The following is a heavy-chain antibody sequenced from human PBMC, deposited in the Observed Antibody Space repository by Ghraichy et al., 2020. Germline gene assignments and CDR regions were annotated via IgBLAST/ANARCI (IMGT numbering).Heavy chain of an antibody. J-gene: IGHJ6*02. CDR3: AKVGNYYYYGLDV. Sequence: GGSLRLSCAASGFTFSNYDMTWVRPAPGKGLEWVSSISGSGGSTYYADSVKGRFTISRDNSKNTLYLQMNSLRAEDTAIYYCAKVGNYYYYGLDVWGQGTTVTVSS. V-gene: IGHV3-23*01. CDR2: ISGSGGST. CDR1: GFTFSNYD. D-gene: IGHD1-26*01.